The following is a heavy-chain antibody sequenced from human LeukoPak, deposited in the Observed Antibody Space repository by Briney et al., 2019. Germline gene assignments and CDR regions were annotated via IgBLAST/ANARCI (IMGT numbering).Heavy chain of an antibody. CDR2: INHSGST. V-gene: IGHV4-34*01. CDR3: ARDPVVVAATYFDY. J-gene: IGHJ4*02. D-gene: IGHD2-15*01. CDR1: GGSFSGYY. Sequence: SETLSLTCAVYGGSFSGYYWSWLRQPPGKGLEWIGEINHSGSTNYNPSLKSRVTISVDTSKNQFSLTLSSVTAADTAVYYCARDPVVVAATYFDYWGQGTLVAVSS.